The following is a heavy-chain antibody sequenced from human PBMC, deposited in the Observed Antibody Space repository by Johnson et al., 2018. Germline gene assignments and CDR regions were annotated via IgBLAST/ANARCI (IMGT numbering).Heavy chain of an antibody. CDR2: INSDGSST. Sequence: QPGGSLRLSCAASGFTLSKYWMHWVRQAPGKGLVWVSRINSDGSSTSYADSVKGRFTISRVNSKKSLYLEMNRLRSEDTALYYSAEGGDPKSDFFCNYYYVDVWGKGTTVTVSS. CDR3: AEGGDPKSDFFCNYYYVDV. V-gene: IGHV3-74*01. J-gene: IGHJ6*03. D-gene: IGHD2/OR15-2a*01. CDR1: GFTLSKYW.